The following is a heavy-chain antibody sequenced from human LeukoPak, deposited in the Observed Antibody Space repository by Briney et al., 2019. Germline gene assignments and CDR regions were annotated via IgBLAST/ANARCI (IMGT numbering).Heavy chain of an antibody. Sequence: GGSLRLSCVDSEVTFSDSYMSWSRQDLGKGLEWGSYISGRGTITNYADSEKGRLTVSRDNAKQSLYLQMNSLRPDDSAVYYCARVLDSMSGDGLFHFDSWGQGTLVTVSS. CDR2: ISGRGTIT. CDR1: EVTFSDSY. CDR3: ARVLDSMSGDGLFHFDS. J-gene: IGHJ4*02. V-gene: IGHV3-11*01. D-gene: IGHD2-2*03.